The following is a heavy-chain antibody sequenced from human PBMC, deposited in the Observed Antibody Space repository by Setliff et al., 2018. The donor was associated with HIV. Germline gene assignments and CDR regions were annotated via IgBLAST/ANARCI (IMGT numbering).Heavy chain of an antibody. D-gene: IGHD3-10*01. Sequence: TLSLTCTVSGGSISSGSYYWSWIRQPAGKGLEWIGHIHTSGSTKHNPSLKSRVTISADTSKNQFSLNLRSVTAAETAVYYCARVGYHGSGRYSFDYWGQGTLVTVSS. CDR2: IHTSGST. J-gene: IGHJ4*02. V-gene: IGHV4-61*09. CDR3: ARVGYHGSGRYSFDY. CDR1: GGSISSGSYY.